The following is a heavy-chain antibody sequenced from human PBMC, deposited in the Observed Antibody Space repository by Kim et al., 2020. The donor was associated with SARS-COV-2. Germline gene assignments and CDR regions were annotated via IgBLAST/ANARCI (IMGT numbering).Heavy chain of an antibody. CDR2: IYYSGST. CDR1: GGSISSYY. J-gene: IGHJ6*02. Sequence: SETLSLTCTVSGGSISSYYWSWIRQPPGKGLEWIGYIYYSGSTNYNPSLKSRVTISVDTSKNQFSLKLSSVNAADTAVYYCASAPRNYGSGSYPHYYYYGMDVWGQGTTVTVSS. D-gene: IGHD3-10*01. CDR3: ASAPRNYGSGSYPHYYYYGMDV. V-gene: IGHV4-59*01.